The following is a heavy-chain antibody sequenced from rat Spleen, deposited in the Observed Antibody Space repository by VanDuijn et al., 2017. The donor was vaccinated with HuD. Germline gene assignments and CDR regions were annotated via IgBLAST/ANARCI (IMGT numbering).Heavy chain of an antibody. CDR3: TRDLNYSPY. CDR2: MWSGGST. CDR1: GFSLTDYS. V-gene: IGHV2S63*01. J-gene: IGHJ2*01. D-gene: IGHD1-1*01. Sequence: VQLKESGPGLVQPSQTLSLTCTVSGFSLTDYSVHWVRQPPGKGLAWMGVMWSGGSTAYNSALKSRLSISRDTSKSQVFLKMNSLQTEDTAIYYCTRDLNYSPYWGQGVMVTVSS.